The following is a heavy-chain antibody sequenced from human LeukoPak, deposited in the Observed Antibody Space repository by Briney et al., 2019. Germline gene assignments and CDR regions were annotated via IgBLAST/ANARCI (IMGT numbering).Heavy chain of an antibody. J-gene: IGHJ4*02. Sequence: GRSLRLSCAASGFTFSGSAIHWVRQAPGKGLGWVAVISHDGSNRYYADSVKGRFTISRDNSNNMINLQINSLTVDDTAIYYCAGSIAMVITFFDSWGPGTLVTVSS. V-gene: IGHV3-30*14. CDR2: ISHDGSNR. CDR3: AGSIAMVITFFDS. CDR1: GFTFSGSA. D-gene: IGHD3-22*01.